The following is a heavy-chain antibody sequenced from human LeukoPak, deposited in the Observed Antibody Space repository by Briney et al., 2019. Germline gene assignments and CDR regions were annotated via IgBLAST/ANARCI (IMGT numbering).Heavy chain of an antibody. CDR3: ARGRYSSGWFPAGNWFDP. CDR2: IYYSGST. J-gene: IGHJ5*02. V-gene: IGHV4-39*07. Sequence: SETLSLTCTVSGGSISSSYYYWGWIRQPPGKGLEWIGSIYYSGSTYYNPSLKSRVTISLDTSKNQFSLKLSSVTAADTAVYYCARGRYSSGWFPAGNWFDPWGQGTLVTVSS. CDR1: GGSISSSYYY. D-gene: IGHD6-19*01.